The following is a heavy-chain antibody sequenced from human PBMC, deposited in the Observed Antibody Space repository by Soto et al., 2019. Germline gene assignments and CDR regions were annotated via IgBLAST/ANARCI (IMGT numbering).Heavy chain of an antibody. CDR1: GGPISSGGYS. CDR2: IYHSGST. J-gene: IGHJ2*01. CDR3: ARGHPMTTVTPRYWYFDL. D-gene: IGHD4-17*01. Sequence: QLQLQESGSGLVKPSQTLSLTCAVSGGPISSGGYSWSWIRQPPGKGLAGIGYIYHSGSTYYNPSLKSRVTISVDRSNNQFSLKLSSVTAADTAVYYCARGHPMTTVTPRYWYFDLWGRGTLVTVSS. V-gene: IGHV4-30-2*01.